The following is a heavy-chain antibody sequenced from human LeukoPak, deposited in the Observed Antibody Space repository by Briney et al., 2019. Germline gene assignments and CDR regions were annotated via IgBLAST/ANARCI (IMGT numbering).Heavy chain of an antibody. CDR1: GDSISNYY. D-gene: IGHD3-10*01. J-gene: IGHJ5*02. CDR2: IYYSGST. V-gene: IGHV4-59*01. CDR3: ARVKKRITMVRGAVSYWFDP. Sequence: SETLSLTCTVSGDSISNYYWTWIRQPPGKGLEWIGYIYYSGSTNHNPSLKSRVTISVDTSKNQFSLKLSSVTAADTAVYYCARVKKRITMVRGAVSYWFDPWGQGTLVTVSS.